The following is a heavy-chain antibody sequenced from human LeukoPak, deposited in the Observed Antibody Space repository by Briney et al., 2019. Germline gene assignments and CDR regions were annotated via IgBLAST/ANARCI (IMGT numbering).Heavy chain of an antibody. CDR1: GISFRSYG. CDR3: ARAFDYYDSSGSPPDY. V-gene: IGHV3-33*01. D-gene: IGHD3-22*01. J-gene: IGHJ4*02. Sequence: GGSLRLSCAASGISFRSYGMHWVRQAPGKGLEWVTFIWYDASNKYYAESVKGRFTISRDNSKNTLYLQMNSLRAEDTAVYYCARAFDYYDSSGSPPDYWGQGTLVTVSS. CDR2: IWYDASNK.